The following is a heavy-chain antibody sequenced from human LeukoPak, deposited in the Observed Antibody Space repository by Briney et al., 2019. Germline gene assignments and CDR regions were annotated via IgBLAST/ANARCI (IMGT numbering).Heavy chain of an antibody. CDR2: INHSGST. CDR1: GGSFSGYC. V-gene: IGHV4-34*01. D-gene: IGHD3-22*01. J-gene: IGHJ4*02. Sequence: SETLSLTCAVYGGSFSGYCWSWIRQPPGKGLEWIGEINHSGSTNYNPSLKSRVTISVDTSKNQFSLKLSSVTAADTAVYYCALTYYYDSSGTFDYWGQGTLVTVSS. CDR3: ALTYYYDSSGTFDY.